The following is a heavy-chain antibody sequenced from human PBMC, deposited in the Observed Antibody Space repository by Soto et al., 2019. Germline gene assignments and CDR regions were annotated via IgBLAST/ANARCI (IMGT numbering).Heavy chain of an antibody. V-gene: IGHV3-30-3*01. CDR1: GFTFSSYA. D-gene: IGHD3-3*01. CDR2: ISYDGSNK. CDR3: ARDGPIFGVVSHGMDV. Sequence: GAARLCCAAAGFTFSSYAMHWVRQAPGKGLEWVAVISYDGSNKYYADSVKGRFTISRDNSKNTLYLQMNSLRAEDTAVYYCARDGPIFGVVSHGMDVWGQGTTVTVSS. J-gene: IGHJ6*02.